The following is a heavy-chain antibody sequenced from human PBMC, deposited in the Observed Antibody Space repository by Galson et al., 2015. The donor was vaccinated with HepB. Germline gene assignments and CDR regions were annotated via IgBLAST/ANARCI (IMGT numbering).Heavy chain of an antibody. Sequence: SLRLSCAASGFGFGSYGMHWVRQAPGKGLEWVAIIWYDGSKKYYPDSVRGRFTISRDNYRNTVYLQMDSLSAEDTAVYYCARDPGDYYFDYWGQGTLVTVSS. J-gene: IGHJ4*02. CDR2: IWYDGSKK. V-gene: IGHV3-33*01. CDR1: GFGFGSYG. D-gene: IGHD1-26*01. CDR3: ARDPGDYYFDY.